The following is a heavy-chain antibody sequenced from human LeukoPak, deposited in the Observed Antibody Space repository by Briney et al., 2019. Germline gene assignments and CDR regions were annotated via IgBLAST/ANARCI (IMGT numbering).Heavy chain of an antibody. Sequence: GESLKISCKGSRYSFTSYWIGWVRQMPGKGLERMGIIYPGDSDTRYSPSFQGQVTISADKSISTAYLQWSSLKASDTAMYYCARGGTVNYVAFWFDPWGQGTLVTVSS. CDR1: RYSFTSYW. CDR2: IYPGDSDT. V-gene: IGHV5-51*01. J-gene: IGHJ5*02. CDR3: ARGGTVNYVAFWFDP. D-gene: IGHD4-11*01.